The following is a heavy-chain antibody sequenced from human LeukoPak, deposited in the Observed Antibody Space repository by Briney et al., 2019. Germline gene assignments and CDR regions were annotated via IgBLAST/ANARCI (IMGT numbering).Heavy chain of an antibody. CDR1: GGSISSYY. V-gene: IGHV4-4*09. Sequence: SETLSLTCTVSGGSISSYYWSWIRQPPGKGLEWIGYIYTSGSTNYNPSLKSRVTISVDTSKNQFSLKLSSVTAADTAVYYCARRMIVVADAEGYMGVWGKGTTVTVSS. J-gene: IGHJ6*03. D-gene: IGHD3-22*01. CDR3: ARRMIVVADAEGYMGV. CDR2: IYTSGST.